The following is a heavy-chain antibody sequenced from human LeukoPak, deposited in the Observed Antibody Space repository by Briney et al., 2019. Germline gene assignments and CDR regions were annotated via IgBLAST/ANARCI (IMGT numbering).Heavy chain of an antibody. CDR2: ISSSSSNI. CDR3: ARDQPRYCTNGVCYQYWYFDL. V-gene: IGHV3-21*01. Sequence: PGGSLRLSCAASGFTFSSYSMNWVRQAPGKGLEWVSSISSSSSNIYYADSVKGRFTISRDNAKNSLYLQMNSLRAEDTAVYYCARDQPRYCTNGVCYQYWYFDLWGRGTLVTVSS. J-gene: IGHJ2*01. D-gene: IGHD2-8*01. CDR1: GFTFSSYS.